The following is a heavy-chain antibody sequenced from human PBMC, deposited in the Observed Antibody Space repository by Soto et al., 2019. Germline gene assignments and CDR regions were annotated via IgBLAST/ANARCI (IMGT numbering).Heavy chain of an antibody. V-gene: IGHV3-30*18. J-gene: IGHJ4*02. CDR1: GFTFSSYG. CDR2: ISYDGSNK. CDR3: AKDSPSIAVAGQNDY. Sequence: QVQLVESGGGVVQPGRSLRLSCAASGFTFSSYGMHWVRQAPGKGLEWVAVISYDGSNKYYADSVKGRFTISRDNSKNTLYLQMNSLRAEDTAVYYCAKDSPSIAVAGQNDYWGQGTLVTVSS. D-gene: IGHD6-19*01.